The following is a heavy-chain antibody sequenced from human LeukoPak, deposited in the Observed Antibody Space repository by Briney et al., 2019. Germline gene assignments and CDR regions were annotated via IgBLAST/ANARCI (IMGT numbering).Heavy chain of an antibody. D-gene: IGHD2-2*01. J-gene: IGHJ6*02. Sequence: SETLSLTCAVYGGSFSGYYWSWIRQPPGKGLEWIGEINHSGSTNYNPSLKSRVTISVDTSKNQFSLKLSSVTAADTAVYYCARGGILVVPAAMHYYYYGMDVWGQGTTVTVSS. CDR3: ARGGILVVPAAMHYYYYGMDV. CDR2: INHSGST. V-gene: IGHV4-34*01. CDR1: GGSFSGYY.